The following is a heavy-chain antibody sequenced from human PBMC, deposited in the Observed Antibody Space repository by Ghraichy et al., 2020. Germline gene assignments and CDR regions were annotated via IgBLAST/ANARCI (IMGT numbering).Heavy chain of an antibody. CDR1: GFSFSRFS. V-gene: IGHV3-48*02. Sequence: GGSLRLSCAASGFSFSRFSMNWVRQAPGKGLVWVSYISGSGTNKQYADSVKGRFTISRDNAKDSVYLKLDSLRDADTAVYYCASVGYSGSRLGWGQGTLVTVPS. D-gene: IGHD1-26*01. CDR2: ISGSGTNK. J-gene: IGHJ4*02. CDR3: ASVGYSGSRLG.